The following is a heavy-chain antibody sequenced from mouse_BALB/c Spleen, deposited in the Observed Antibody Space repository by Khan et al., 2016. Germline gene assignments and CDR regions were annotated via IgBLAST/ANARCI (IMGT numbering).Heavy chain of an antibody. CDR1: GFTFSSYG. J-gene: IGHJ2*01. CDR2: INSNGGST. V-gene: IGHV5-6-3*01. Sequence: EVELVESGGGLVQPGGSLKLSCAASGFTFSSYGMSWVRQTPDKRLELVATINSNGGSTYYPDSVKGRFTISRHTAKNTLYLQMTSLNTEDTSRYNSARVARTINWGQGTTLTVSS. CDR3: ARVARTIN.